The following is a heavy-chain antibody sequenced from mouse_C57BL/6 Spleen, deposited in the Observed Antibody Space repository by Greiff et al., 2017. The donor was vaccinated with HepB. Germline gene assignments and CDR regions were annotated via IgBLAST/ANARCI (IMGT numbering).Heavy chain of an antibody. CDR3: AREGPLYYAMDY. CDR2: IYPSDSET. Sequence: QVQLQQSGAELVRPGSSVKLSCKASGYTFTSYWMDWVKQRPGQGLEWIGNIYPSDSETHYNQKFKGKATLTADKSSSTAYMQLSSLTSEDSAVYFCAREGPLYYAMDYWGQGTSVTVSS. CDR1: GYTFTSYW. J-gene: IGHJ4*01. V-gene: IGHV1-61*01.